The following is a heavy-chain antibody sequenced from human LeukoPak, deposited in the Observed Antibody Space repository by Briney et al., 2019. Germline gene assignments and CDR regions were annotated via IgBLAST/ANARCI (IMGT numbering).Heavy chain of an antibody. D-gene: IGHD3-22*01. CDR3: ARGGYYDSSGYYYYFDY. Sequence: SETLSLTCAVYGGSFSGYYWSWIRQPPGKGLEWIGEINHSGSTNYNPSLKSRVTISVDTSKNQFSLKLSFVTAADTAVYYCARGGYYDSSGYYYYFDYWGQGTLVTVSS. J-gene: IGHJ4*02. V-gene: IGHV4-34*01. CDR2: INHSGST. CDR1: GGSFSGYY.